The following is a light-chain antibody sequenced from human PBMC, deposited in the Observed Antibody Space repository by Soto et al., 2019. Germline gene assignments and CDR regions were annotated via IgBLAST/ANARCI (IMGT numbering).Light chain of an antibody. CDR1: KSDIGANT. J-gene: IGLJ1*01. V-gene: IGLV1-44*01. CDR3: CSYAGRYTYV. Sequence: QSVLTQPPSVSGTPGQRVTISCSGGKSDIGANTVYWFQQLPGTAPRLLIYTNNQRPSGVPDRFSGSKSGTSASLAISGLQSEDEADYYCCSYAGRYTYVFGTGTKLTVL. CDR2: TNN.